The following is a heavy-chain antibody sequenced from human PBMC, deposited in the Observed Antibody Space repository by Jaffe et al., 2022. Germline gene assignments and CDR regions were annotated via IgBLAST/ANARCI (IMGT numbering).Heavy chain of an antibody. CDR2: IKSKTDGGTT. CDR1: GFTFSNAW. CDR3: TTGWGIAVAGKGVDY. J-gene: IGHJ4*02. Sequence: EVQLVESGGGLVKPGGSLRLSCAASGFTFSNAWMSWVRQAPGKGLEWVGRIKSKTDGGTTDYAAPVKGRFTISRDDSKNTLYLQMNSLKTEDTAVYYCTTGWGIAVAGKGVDYWGQGTLVTVSS. V-gene: IGHV3-15*01. D-gene: IGHD6-19*01.